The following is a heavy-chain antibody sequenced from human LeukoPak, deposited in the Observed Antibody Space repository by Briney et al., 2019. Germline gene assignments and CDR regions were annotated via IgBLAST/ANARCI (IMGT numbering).Heavy chain of an antibody. V-gene: IGHV4-39*01. CDR1: GGSISSSNYY. D-gene: IGHD3-10*01. Sequence: SETLSLTCTASGGSISSSNYYWGWIRQPPGKGLEWIGTIYYSGTTYYNPSLESRVTISEDTSKNQFSLTLRSVTAADTAVYYCARQISDYYYYYMDVWGKGTTVTVSS. CDR2: IYYSGTT. CDR3: ARQISDYYYYYMDV. J-gene: IGHJ6*03.